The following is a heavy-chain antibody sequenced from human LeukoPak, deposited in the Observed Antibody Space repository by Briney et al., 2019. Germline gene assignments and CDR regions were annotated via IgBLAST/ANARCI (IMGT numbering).Heavy chain of an antibody. Sequence: GGSLRLSCAASGFTFSSYAMHWVRQAPGKGLEYVSAISSNGGSTYYANSVKGRFTISRDNSKNTLYLQMGSLRAEDMAVYYCARATGSSSGRYGWGAFDIWGQGTMVTVSS. J-gene: IGHJ3*02. V-gene: IGHV3-64*01. CDR1: GFTFSSYA. D-gene: IGHD6-19*01. CDR2: ISSNGGST. CDR3: ARATGSSSGRYGWGAFDI.